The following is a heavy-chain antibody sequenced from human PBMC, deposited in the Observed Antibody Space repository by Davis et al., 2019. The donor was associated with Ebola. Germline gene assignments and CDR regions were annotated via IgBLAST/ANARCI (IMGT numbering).Heavy chain of an antibody. CDR2: IIPIIGIT. Sequence: SVKASCKASGGTFSSYTVSWVRQAPGQGLEWMGRIIPIIGITSYAQKFQGRVTITADKSTSTVYMELSSLRSEDTAVYYCARTRYYPYYYGMDVWGQGTTVTVSS. V-gene: IGHV1-69*02. CDR3: ARTRYYPYYYGMDV. J-gene: IGHJ6*02. CDR1: GGTFSSYT.